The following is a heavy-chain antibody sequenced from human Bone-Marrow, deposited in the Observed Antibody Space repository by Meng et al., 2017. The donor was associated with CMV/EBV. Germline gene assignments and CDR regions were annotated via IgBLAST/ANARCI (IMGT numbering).Heavy chain of an antibody. Sequence: ASVKVSCKASGYTFTSYYMHWVRQAPGQGLEWMGIINPSGGSTSYAQKFQGRVTITTDESTSTAYMELSSLRSEDTAVYYCAREKRGQGMDVWGQGTTVTVSS. J-gene: IGHJ6*02. CDR2: INPSGGST. V-gene: IGHV1-46*01. CDR1: GYTFTSYY. D-gene: IGHD3-16*01. CDR3: AREKRGQGMDV.